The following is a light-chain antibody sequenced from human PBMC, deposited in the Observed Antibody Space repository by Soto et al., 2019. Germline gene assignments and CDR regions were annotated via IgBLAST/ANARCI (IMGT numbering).Light chain of an antibody. V-gene: IGKV3D-20*01. CDR2: DAS. Sequence: EIVLTQSPATLSLSPGERATLSCGASQSVSSSYLAWYQQKPGLAPRLLIYDASSRATGIPDRFSGSVSGTGFTLTISRRDPEDFAVDYCQQYGSSPRTVGQGTKVEIK. CDR3: QQYGSSPRT. CDR1: QSVSSSY. J-gene: IGKJ1*01.